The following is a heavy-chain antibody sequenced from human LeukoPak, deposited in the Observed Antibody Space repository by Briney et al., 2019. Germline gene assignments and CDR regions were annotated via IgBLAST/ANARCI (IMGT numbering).Heavy chain of an antibody. CDR1: GGSISSYY. J-gene: IGHJ5*02. CDR3: ATLGRPAKNWFDP. CDR2: IYYSGST. V-gene: IGHV4-59*01. Sequence: SETLSLTCTVSGGSISSYYWSWIRQPPGKGLEWIGYIYYSGSTNYNPSLKSRVTISVDTSKNQFSLKLSSVTAADTAVYYCATLGRPAKNWFDPWGQGTLVTVSS. D-gene: IGHD1-26*01.